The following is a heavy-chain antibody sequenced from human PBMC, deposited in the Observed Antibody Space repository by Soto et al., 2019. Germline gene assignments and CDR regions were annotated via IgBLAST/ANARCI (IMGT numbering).Heavy chain of an antibody. CDR3: ARDIVLVPAATTSYYYYGMDV. V-gene: IGHV3-33*01. Sequence: QVQLVESGGGVVQPGRSLRLSCAASGFTFSSYGMHWVRQAPGKGLEWVAVIWYDGSNKYYADSVKGRFTISRDNSKNTLYLQINSLRAEDTAGYYCARDIVLVPAATTSYYYYGMDVWGQGTTVTVSS. D-gene: IGHD2-2*01. J-gene: IGHJ6*02. CDR1: GFTFSSYG. CDR2: IWYDGSNK.